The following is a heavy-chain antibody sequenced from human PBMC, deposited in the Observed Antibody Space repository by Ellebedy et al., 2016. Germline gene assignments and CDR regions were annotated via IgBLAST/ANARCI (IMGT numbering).Heavy chain of an antibody. V-gene: IGHV4-39*07. D-gene: IGHD4-17*01. CDR1: GGSISSSGYY. J-gene: IGHJ4*02. CDR3: ARGHVTSADY. CDR2: IYYSGST. Sequence: SETLSLXXIVSGGSISSSGYYWGWIRQLPGKGLEWIGSIYYSGSTYYNPSLKSRVTISVDRSKNQFSLKLSSVTAADTAVYYCARGHVTSADYWGQGTLVTVSS.